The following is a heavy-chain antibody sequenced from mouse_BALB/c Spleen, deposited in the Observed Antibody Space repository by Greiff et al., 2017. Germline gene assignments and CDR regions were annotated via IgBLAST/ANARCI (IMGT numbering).Heavy chain of an antibody. J-gene: IGHJ4*01. Sequence: QVQLQQSGAELVRPGVSVKISCKGSGYTFTDYAMHWVKQSHAKSLEWIGVISTYYGDASYNQKFKGKATMTVDKSSSTAYMELARLTSEDSAIYYCARFDGSYYAMDYWGQGTSVTVSS. CDR3: ARFDGSYYAMDY. CDR1: GYTFTDYA. D-gene: IGHD1-1*01. V-gene: IGHV1S137*01. CDR2: ISTYYGDA.